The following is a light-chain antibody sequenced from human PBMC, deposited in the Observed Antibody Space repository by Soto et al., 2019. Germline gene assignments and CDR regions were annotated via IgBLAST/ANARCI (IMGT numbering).Light chain of an antibody. CDR2: EVS. Sequence: QSALTQPPSASGSPGQSVTISCTGTSSDVGGYNYVSWYQQHPGKAPKLMIYEVSKRPSGVPDRLSDSKSGNTASLTVSGLQVEDEADYYCASYTGSDTLVFGGGTKVTVL. CDR3: ASYTGSDTLV. J-gene: IGLJ2*01. V-gene: IGLV2-8*01. CDR1: SSDVGGYNY.